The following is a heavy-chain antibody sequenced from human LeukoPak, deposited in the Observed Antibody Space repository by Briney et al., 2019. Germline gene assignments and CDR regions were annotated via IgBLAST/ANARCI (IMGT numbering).Heavy chain of an antibody. J-gene: IGHJ4*02. V-gene: IGHV1-18*01. CDR1: GYTFTSYG. CDR3: ARVPRGVVVVAASAVDY. CDR2: ISAYNGNT. Sequence: ASVKVSCKACGYTFTSYGISWVRQAPGQGLEWMGWISAYNGNTNYAQKLQGRVTMTTDTSTSTAYMELRSLRSDDTAVYYCARVPRGVVVVAASAVDYWGQGTLVTVSS. D-gene: IGHD2-15*01.